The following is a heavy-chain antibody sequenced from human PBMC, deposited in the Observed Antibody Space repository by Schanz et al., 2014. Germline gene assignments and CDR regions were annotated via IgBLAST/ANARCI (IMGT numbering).Heavy chain of an antibody. CDR2: ISVYNHNK. V-gene: IGHV1-18*01. CDR3: ARGIGGYGANNYVDY. J-gene: IGHJ4*02. D-gene: IGHD5-12*01. CDR1: GYIFINSG. Sequence: QIQLVQSGPEVKKPGATVKVSCKASGYIFINSGISWVRQAPGQGLEWMGWISVYNHNKEYDQKFQGRVTMTTDTSTSTVYMELRSLRSEDTAVYSCARGIGGYGANNYVDYWGQGTLVTVSS.